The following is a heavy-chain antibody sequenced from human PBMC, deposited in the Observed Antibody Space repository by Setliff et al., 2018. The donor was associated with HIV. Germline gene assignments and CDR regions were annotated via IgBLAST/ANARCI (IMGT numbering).Heavy chain of an antibody. D-gene: IGHD5-12*01. CDR3: AGRDGYNRYYFDF. CDR1: GGSISSGGYY. J-gene: IGHJ4*02. V-gene: IGHV4-31*03. CDR2: IYYSGST. Sequence: TSETLSLTCTVSGGSISSGGYYWSWIRQHPGKGLEWIGYIYYSGSTYYNPSLKSRVTISVDTSKNQFSLKLSSVTAADTAVYYCAGRDGYNRYYFDFWGQGTLVTVSS.